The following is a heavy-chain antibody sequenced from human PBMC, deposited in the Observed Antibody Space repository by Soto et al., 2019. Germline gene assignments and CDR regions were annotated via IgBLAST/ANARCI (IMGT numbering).Heavy chain of an antibody. CDR3: ASLVHYGGNSHYYYGMDV. CDR1: GGTFSSYA. J-gene: IGHJ6*02. CDR2: IIPIFGTA. D-gene: IGHD2-21*02. V-gene: IGHV1-69*01. Sequence: QVQLVQSGAEVKKPGSSVKVSCKASGGTFSSYAISWVRQAPGQGLEWMGGIIPIFGTANYAQKFQGRVTITADESTSTAYMELSSLRSEDTAVYYCASLVHYGGNSHYYYGMDVWGQGTTVTVSS.